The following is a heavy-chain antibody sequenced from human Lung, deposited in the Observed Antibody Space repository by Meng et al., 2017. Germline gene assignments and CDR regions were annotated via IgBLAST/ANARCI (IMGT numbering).Heavy chain of an antibody. J-gene: IGHJ4*02. CDR1: GGSFSYDY. D-gene: IGHD4-11*01. CDR2: INHSVST. Sequence: QVQLHEWGAGLLKPSETLSLTCVFSGGSFSYDYWSWIHQPPGKGLEWIGEINHSVSTNYNPSLESRATISVDTSQNNLSLKLSSVTAADSAVYYCARGPTTMAHDFDYWGQGTLVTVSS. V-gene: IGHV4-34*01. CDR3: ARGPTTMAHDFDY.